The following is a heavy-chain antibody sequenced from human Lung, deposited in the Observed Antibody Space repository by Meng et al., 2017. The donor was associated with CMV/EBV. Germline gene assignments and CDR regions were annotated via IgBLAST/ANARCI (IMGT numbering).Heavy chain of an antibody. CDR1: GNYFTGYF. Sequence: QGQREESGDEAKKPWPSVKVSGKASGNYFTGYFMHWVRKAPEQGLEWMGRINPNSGGTNYAQKFKGRVTMTRDTSISTAYMELSRLRSDDTAVYYCARYTGHLDPWGQGTLVTVSS. CDR2: INPNSGGT. D-gene: IGHD2-2*02. CDR3: ARYTGHLDP. J-gene: IGHJ5*02. V-gene: IGHV1-2*06.